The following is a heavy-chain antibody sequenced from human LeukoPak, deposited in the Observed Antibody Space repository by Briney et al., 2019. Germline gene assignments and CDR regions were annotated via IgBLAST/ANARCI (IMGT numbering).Heavy chain of an antibody. D-gene: IGHD6-19*01. CDR3: ARDPRSSGWYSLCYFDH. CDR1: GFTFSDYY. Sequence: GGSLRLSCAASGFTFSDYYMSWIRQAPGKGLVWVSRIKSDGSTTTYADSVKGRFTISRDNGKNTLYLQMNSLRAEDTAVYYCARDPRSSGWYSLCYFDHWGQGTLVTVSS. V-gene: IGHV3-74*03. J-gene: IGHJ4*02. CDR2: IKSDGSTT.